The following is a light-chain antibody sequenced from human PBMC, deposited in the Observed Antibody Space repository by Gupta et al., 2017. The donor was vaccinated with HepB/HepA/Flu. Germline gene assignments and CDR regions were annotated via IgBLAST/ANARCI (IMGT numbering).Light chain of an antibody. Sequence: QAVVTQEPSLTVSPGGTVTLTCGSSTGAVTSGHYPYWFQQKPAQALRRLIYDKSNNPSWTPARFSGSLVGGTAALTISGAEHEDAAEYYCLLSSSGARRVFGGGTKLTVL. CDR3: LLSSSGARRV. CDR1: TGAVTSGHY. V-gene: IGLV7-46*01. J-gene: IGLJ3*02. CDR2: DKS.